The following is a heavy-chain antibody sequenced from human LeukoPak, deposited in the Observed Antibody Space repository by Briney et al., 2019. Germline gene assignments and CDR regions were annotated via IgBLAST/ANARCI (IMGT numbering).Heavy chain of an antibody. CDR1: GFTFSNYG. Sequence: GGSLRLSCAASGFTFSNYGMHWVRQAPGKGLEWLAVISSDENNEYYADSVKGRFTISRDNSKNTLYLQMNSLRAEDTAVYCCAKGAGEQWLVYFFDYWGQGTLVTVSS. CDR2: ISSDENNE. V-gene: IGHV3-30*18. D-gene: IGHD6-19*01. J-gene: IGHJ4*02. CDR3: AKGAGEQWLVYFFDY.